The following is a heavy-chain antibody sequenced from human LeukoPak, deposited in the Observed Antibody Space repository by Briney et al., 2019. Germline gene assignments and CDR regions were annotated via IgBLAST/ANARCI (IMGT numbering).Heavy chain of an antibody. V-gene: IGHV4-34*01. CDR1: GGSFSGYY. J-gene: IGHJ5*02. CDR2: INHSGST. CDR3: ARGGYSITIFGVVITGNWFDP. D-gene: IGHD3-3*01. Sequence: PSETLSLTCAVYGGSFSGYYWSWIRQPPGKGLEWIGEINHSGSTNYNPSLKSRVTISVDTSKNQFSLKLSSVTAADTAVYYCARGGYSITIFGVVITGNWFDPWGQGTLVTYSS.